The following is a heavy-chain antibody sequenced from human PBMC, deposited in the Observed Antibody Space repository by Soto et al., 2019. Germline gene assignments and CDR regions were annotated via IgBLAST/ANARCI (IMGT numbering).Heavy chain of an antibody. J-gene: IGHJ4*02. Sequence: PGGSLRLSCAASGFTVSSNYMTWDRQPPGKGLEWVSIIYSGGGTYYADSVKGRFTISRDNSKNMLYLQMNSLRAEDTAVYFCGRDASSSSSLGYWGQGTLVTVSS. V-gene: IGHV3-66*01. CDR2: IYSGGGT. D-gene: IGHD6-13*01. CDR1: GFTVSSNY. CDR3: GRDASSSSSLGY.